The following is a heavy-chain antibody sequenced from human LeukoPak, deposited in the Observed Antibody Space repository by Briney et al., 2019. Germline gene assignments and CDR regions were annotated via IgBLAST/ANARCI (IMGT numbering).Heavy chain of an antibody. J-gene: IGHJ5*02. CDR2: FYYSGST. CDR3: ARSRIPAVGTNMFDP. CDR1: GGSISSSDYY. V-gene: IGHV4-39*07. Sequence: SETLSLTCSVSGGSISSSDYYWGWIRQPPGKGLEWIGSFYYSGSTYYNPSLRSRVTISVDTSKNQFSLKVTSVTAADTGVYYCARSRIPAVGTNMFDPWGQGTLVTVSS. D-gene: IGHD6-13*01.